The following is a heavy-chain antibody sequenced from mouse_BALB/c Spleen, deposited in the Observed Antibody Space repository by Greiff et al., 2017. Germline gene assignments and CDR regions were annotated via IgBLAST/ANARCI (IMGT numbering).Heavy chain of an antibody. CDR1: GFSLTSYD. J-gene: IGHJ2*01. CDR2: IWTGGGT. Sequence: QVQLKQSGPGLVAPSQSLSITCTVSGFSLTSYDISWIRQPPGKGLEWLGVIWTGGGTNYNSAFMSRLSISKDNSKSQVFLKMNSLQTDDTAIYYCVRDSYGSLYFDYWGQGTTLTVSS. V-gene: IGHV2-9-2*01. D-gene: IGHD1-1*01. CDR3: VRDSYGSLYFDY.